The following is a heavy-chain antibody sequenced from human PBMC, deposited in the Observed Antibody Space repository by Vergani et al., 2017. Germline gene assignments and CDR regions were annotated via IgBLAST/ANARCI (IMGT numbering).Heavy chain of an antibody. CDR2: IYYSGST. CDR3: ARDRAAAEFDY. V-gene: IGHV4-31*03. D-gene: IGHD6-13*01. CDR1: GGSISSGGYY. J-gene: IGHJ4*02. Sequence: QVQLQESGPGLVKPSQTMSLTCTVSGGSISSGGYYWSWIRQNPGKGLEWIGYIYYSGSTYYNPSLKSRVTISVDTSKNQFSLKLSSVTAADTAVYYCARDRAAAEFDYWGQGTLVTVSS.